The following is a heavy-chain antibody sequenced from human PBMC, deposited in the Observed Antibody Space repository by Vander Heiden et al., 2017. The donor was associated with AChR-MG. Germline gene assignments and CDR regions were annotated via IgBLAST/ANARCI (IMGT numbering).Heavy chain of an antibody. J-gene: IGHJ4*02. CDR2: ISGRGDTT. CDR3: AKEPTRCHWVGADDY. CDR1: GFTISNFA. V-gene: IGHV3-23*01. D-gene: IGHD2-2*01. Sequence: EVQLLESGGGWVQPGGSLSLSCAVSGFTISNFAMAWVRRTPGKGLEWVSTISGRGDTTYFADSVKGRFTISRDNSENRVHLQMNRLRAEDTAVYYCAKEPTRCHWVGADDYWGQGGLVTVSS.